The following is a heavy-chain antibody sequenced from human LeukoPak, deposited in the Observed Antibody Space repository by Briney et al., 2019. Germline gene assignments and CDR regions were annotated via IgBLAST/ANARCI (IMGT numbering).Heavy chain of an antibody. D-gene: IGHD4-17*01. CDR3: ARFHDYGSNRFDP. J-gene: IGHJ5*02. Sequence: GGSLRLSCAASGFTVSSNYMSWVRQAPGKGLEWVSVIYRGGSTYYADSVKGRFTISRDNSKNTLYLQMNSLRAEDTAVYYCARFHDYGSNRFDPWGQGTLVTVSS. CDR2: IYRGGST. CDR1: GFTVSSNY. V-gene: IGHV3-66*02.